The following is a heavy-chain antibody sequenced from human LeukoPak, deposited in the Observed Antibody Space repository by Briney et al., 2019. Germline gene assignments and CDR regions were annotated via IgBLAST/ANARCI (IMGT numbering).Heavy chain of an antibody. CDR2: INSDGSST. CDR3: ARGRLGELSPFDS. Sequence: GGSLRLSCAASGFSFSNYWVHWVRKGPGKGLVWVSRINSDGSSTSYADSVKGRFTSSRDNAKNALYLQMNSLRAEDTAVYYCARGRLGELSPFDSWGQGTLVTVS. CDR1: GFSFSNYW. J-gene: IGHJ4*02. V-gene: IGHV3-74*01. D-gene: IGHD3-16*02.